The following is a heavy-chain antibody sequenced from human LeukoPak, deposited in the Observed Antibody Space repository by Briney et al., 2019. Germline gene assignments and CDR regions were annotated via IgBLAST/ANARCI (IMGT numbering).Heavy chain of an antibody. CDR2: ISYDGSNK. J-gene: IGHJ4*02. V-gene: IGHV3-30*03. CDR3: AREMGATGAGALDY. Sequence: GGSLRLSCAASGFTFNTYNMNWVRQAPGKGLEWVAVISYDGSNKYYADSVKGRFTISRDNSKNTLYLQMNSLRAEDTAVYYCAREMGATGAGALDYWGQGTLVTVSS. CDR1: GFTFNTYN. D-gene: IGHD1-26*01.